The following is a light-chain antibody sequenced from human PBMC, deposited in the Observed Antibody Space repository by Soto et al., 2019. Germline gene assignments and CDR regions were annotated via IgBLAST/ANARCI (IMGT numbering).Light chain of an antibody. CDR1: QSVSSSY. CDR2: GAS. CDR3: QQYGTSPWT. V-gene: IGKV3-20*01. J-gene: IGKJ1*01. Sequence: EIVLTQSPGTLSLSPGERVTLSCSASQSVSSSYLAWYQQKPGQAPRLLIYGASSRATGIPDRFSGSGSGTDFTLIISRLEPEDFAVYYCQQYGTSPWTFGQGTKVEIK.